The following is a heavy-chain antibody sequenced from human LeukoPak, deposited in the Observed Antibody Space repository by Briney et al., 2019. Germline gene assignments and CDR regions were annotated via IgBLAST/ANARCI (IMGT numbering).Heavy chain of an antibody. CDR2: ISGSGGST. J-gene: IGHJ4*02. D-gene: IGHD5-18*01. Sequence: GGSLRLSCAASGFTFSSYAMSWVRQAPGEGLEWVSAISGSGGSTYYADSVKGRFTISRDNSKNTLYLQMNSLRAEDTAVYYCATGDTAMVQYYFDYWGQGTLVTVSS. CDR3: ATGDTAMVQYYFDY. CDR1: GFTFSSYA. V-gene: IGHV3-23*01.